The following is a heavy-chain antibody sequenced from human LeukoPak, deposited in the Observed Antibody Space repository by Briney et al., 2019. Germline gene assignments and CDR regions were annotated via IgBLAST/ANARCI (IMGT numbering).Heavy chain of an antibody. J-gene: IGHJ4*02. CDR1: GDSITRTDYY. V-gene: IGHV4-39*01. Sequence: SETLSLTCSVSGDSITRTDYYWGWFRQPPGKRLEWIGNVDYRGRVFYNPSLKGRVTVSVDKAVLQLSMRLNSVTGADTAIYYCAKHGAPSTNSFADFWGQGTLVTVSS. CDR2: VDYRGRV. CDR3: AKHGAPSTNSFADF. D-gene: IGHD4-23*01.